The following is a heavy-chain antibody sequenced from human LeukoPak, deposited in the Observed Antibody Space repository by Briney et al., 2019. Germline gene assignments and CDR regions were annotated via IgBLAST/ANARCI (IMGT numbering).Heavy chain of an antibody. CDR1: GGSISSSSYY. CDR2: IYYSGST. Sequence: PSETLSLTCTVSGGSISSSSYYWGWIRQPPGKGLEWIGSIYYSGSTYYNPSLKSRVTISVDTSKNQFSLKLSSVTAADTAVYCCAGSIVVVVAATPGWFDPWGQGTLVTVSS. J-gene: IGHJ5*02. D-gene: IGHD2-15*01. V-gene: IGHV4-39*01. CDR3: AGSIVVVVAATPGWFDP.